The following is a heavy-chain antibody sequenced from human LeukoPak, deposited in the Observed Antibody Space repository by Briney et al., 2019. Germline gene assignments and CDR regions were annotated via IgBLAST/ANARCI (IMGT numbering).Heavy chain of an antibody. CDR2: IIPNLGTT. CDR1: GYTFTTYG. CDR3: ATTNDGGGYQWGDFFDF. V-gene: IGHV1-69*04. D-gene: IGHD3-22*01. J-gene: IGHJ4*02. Sequence: ASVKVSCKASGYTFTTYGISWVRQAPRQGLEWMGRIIPNLGTTNRAQNFQDRVTLTADKSTNTAYMELTSLTSDDTAVYYCATTNDGGGYQWGDFFDFWGQGTLVTVSS.